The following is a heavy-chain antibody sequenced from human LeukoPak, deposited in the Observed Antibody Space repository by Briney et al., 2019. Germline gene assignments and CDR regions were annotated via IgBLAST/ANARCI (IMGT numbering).Heavy chain of an antibody. J-gene: IGHJ3*02. D-gene: IGHD3-9*01. V-gene: IGHV1-2*02. Sequence: ASVKVSCKASGYTFTGYYMHWVRQAPGQGLEWMGWINPNSGGTNYAQKFQGRVTMTEDTSTDTAYMELSSLRSEDTAVYYCATHDILTGHDAFDIWGQGTMVTVSS. CDR1: GYTFTGYY. CDR2: INPNSGGT. CDR3: ATHDILTGHDAFDI.